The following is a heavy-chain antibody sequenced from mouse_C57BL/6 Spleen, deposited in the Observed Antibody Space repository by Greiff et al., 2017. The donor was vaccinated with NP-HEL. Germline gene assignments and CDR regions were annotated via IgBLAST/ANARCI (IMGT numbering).Heavy chain of an antibody. CDR1: GYTFTSYW. V-gene: IGHV1-55*01. J-gene: IGHJ2*01. CDR2: IYPGSGST. D-gene: IGHD1-1*01. Sequence: QVQLQQPGAELVKPGASVKMSCKASGYTFTSYWITWVKQRPGQGLEWIGDIYPGSGSTNYNEKFKSKATLTVDTSSSTAYMQLSSLTSEDSAVYYCARERAYGSYFDYWGQGTTLTVSS. CDR3: ARERAYGSYFDY.